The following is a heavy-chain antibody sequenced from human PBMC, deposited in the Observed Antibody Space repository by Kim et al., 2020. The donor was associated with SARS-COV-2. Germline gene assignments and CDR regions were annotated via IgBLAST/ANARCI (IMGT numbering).Heavy chain of an antibody. CDR2: TYYRSKWYN. CDR3: ARAGALQNIVVVPAVHRPRRNNWFDP. V-gene: IGHV6-1*01. D-gene: IGHD2-2*01. CDR1: GDSVSSNSAA. J-gene: IGHJ5*02. Sequence: SQTLSLTCAISGDSVSSNSAAWNWIRQSPSRGLEWLGRTYYRSKWYNDYAVSVKSRITINPDTSKNQFSLQLNSVTPEDTAVYYCARAGALQNIVVVPAVHRPRRNNWFDPWGQGTLVTVSS.